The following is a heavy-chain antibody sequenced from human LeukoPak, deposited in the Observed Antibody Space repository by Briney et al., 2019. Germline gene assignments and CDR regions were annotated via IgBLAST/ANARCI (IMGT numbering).Heavy chain of an antibody. D-gene: IGHD3-10*01. J-gene: IGHJ4*02. Sequence: GGSLRLSCVASGFTLSDYYMSWIRQAPGKGLEWVSYIRRSSSYTNYADSVKGRFTISRDNAKNTLYLQMNSLRAEDTAVYYCAKLTRGVMNFDYWGQGTLVTVSS. CDR3: AKLTRGVMNFDY. CDR1: GFTLSDYY. CDR2: IRRSSSYT. V-gene: IGHV3-11*03.